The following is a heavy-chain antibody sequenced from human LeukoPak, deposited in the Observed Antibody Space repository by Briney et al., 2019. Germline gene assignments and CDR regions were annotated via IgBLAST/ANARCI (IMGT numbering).Heavy chain of an antibody. D-gene: IGHD3-10*01. CDR2: ISYIGST. CDR3: ARDQSHYGSGSYYSAYYYFAMDA. Sequence: PSETLSLTCAVSDDSFSSHYWTWIRQPPGKGLEWIGYISYIGSTNYNPSLKSRVTISIDTSKNQFSLMLTSVTAADTAVYYCARDQSHYGSGSYYSAYYYFAMDAWGQGTTVTVSS. V-gene: IGHV4-59*11. J-gene: IGHJ6*02. CDR1: DDSFSSHY.